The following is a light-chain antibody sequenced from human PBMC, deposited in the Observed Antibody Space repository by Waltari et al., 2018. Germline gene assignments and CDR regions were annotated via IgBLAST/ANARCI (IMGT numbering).Light chain of an antibody. CDR1: QSISSW. J-gene: IGKJ1*01. CDR2: KAS. Sequence: DIQMTQSPSTLSASVGDRVTITCRASQSISSWLAWYQQEPGKAPKLLLYKASSLESGVPSRFSASGSGTEFTLTISSLQPDDFATYYCQQYNSLWTFGQGTKVEIK. V-gene: IGKV1-5*03. CDR3: QQYNSLWT.